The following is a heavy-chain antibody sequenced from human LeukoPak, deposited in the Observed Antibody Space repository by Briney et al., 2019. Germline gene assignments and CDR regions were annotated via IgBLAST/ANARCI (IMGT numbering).Heavy chain of an antibody. V-gene: IGHV4-39*01. CDR2: IRYSGST. CDR1: GGSISSSSYY. CDR3: ARVLAAAAHFDY. J-gene: IGHJ4*02. Sequence: PSETLSLTCTVSGGSISSSSYYWGWIRLPPGKGLEWIGSIRYSGSTYYNPSLKSRITMSADTSKNQVSLKLTSVTAADTAVYYCARVLAAAAHFDYWGQGTLVTV. D-gene: IGHD6-25*01.